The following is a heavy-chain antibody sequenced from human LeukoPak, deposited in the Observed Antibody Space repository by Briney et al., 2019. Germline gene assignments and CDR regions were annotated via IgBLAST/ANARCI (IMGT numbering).Heavy chain of an antibody. CDR1: GFPFTTYN. D-gene: IGHD3-10*02. Sequence: GGSLRLSCAVSGFPFTTYNMNWVRQAPGKGLEWVSYIDSSSSTIYYADSVKGRFTVSRDNAKNSLDLQMNSLRAEDTAVYYCAELGITMIGGVWGKGTTVTISS. CDR3: AELGITMIGGV. CDR2: IDSSSSTI. J-gene: IGHJ6*04. V-gene: IGHV3-48*01.